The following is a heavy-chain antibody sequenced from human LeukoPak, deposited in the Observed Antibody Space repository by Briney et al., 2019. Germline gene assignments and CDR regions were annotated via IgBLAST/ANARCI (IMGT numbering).Heavy chain of an antibody. J-gene: IGHJ3*02. V-gene: IGHV1-46*01. D-gene: IGHD2-21*02. CDR3: AREAYCGGDCPNDAFDI. CDR1: GYTFTSYY. CDR2: INPSGGST. Sequence: ASVKVSCEASGYTFTSYYMHWVRQAPGQGLEWMGIINPSGGSTSYAQKFQGRVTMTRDTSTSTVYMELSSLRSEDTAVYYCAREAYCGGDCPNDAFDIGGQGTMVTVFS.